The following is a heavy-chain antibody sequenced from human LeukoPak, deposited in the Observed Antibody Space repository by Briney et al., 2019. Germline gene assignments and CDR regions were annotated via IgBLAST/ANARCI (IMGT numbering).Heavy chain of an antibody. CDR2: IYYSGST. CDR3: ARGSSGLPFDY. Sequence: MASETLSLTCAVYGGSFSDYYWGWIRQPPGKGLEWIGSIYYSGSTYYNPSLKSRVTISVDTSKNQFSLKLSSVTAADTAVYYCARGSSGLPFDYWGQGTLVTVSS. CDR1: GGSFSDYY. V-gene: IGHV4-34*01. D-gene: IGHD3-22*01. J-gene: IGHJ4*02.